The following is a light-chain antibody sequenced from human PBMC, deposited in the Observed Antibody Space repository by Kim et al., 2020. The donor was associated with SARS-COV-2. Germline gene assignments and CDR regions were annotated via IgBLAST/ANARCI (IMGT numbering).Light chain of an antibody. CDR2: GEN. J-gene: IGLJ3*02. V-gene: IGLV1-47*01. CDR3: AAWDDRLSEV. CDR1: CSPIGRNH. Sequence: NCCSARCSPIGRNHVYGDHQVAGLAPELLIFGENQRPPGVPDRFSGPKTGTSASLAISGIRSEDEADYYCAAWDDRLSEVFDGGTQLTVL.